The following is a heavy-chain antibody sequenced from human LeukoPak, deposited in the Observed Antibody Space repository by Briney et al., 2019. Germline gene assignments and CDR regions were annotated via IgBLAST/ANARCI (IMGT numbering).Heavy chain of an antibody. Sequence: GGSLRLSCAASGFTFADYTMHWVRQAPGKGLEWVGRIKSKTDGGTTDYAAPVKGRFTISRDDSKNTLYLQMNSLKTEDTAVYYCTTEGSGWTNTFDYWGQGTLVTVSS. CDR3: TTEGSGWTNTFDY. CDR1: GFTFADYT. J-gene: IGHJ4*02. CDR2: IKSKTDGGTT. D-gene: IGHD6-19*01. V-gene: IGHV3-15*01.